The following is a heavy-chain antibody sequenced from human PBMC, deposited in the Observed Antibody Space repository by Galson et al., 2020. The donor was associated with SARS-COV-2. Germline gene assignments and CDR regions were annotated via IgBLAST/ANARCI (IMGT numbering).Heavy chain of an antibody. V-gene: IGHV2-5*02. CDR3: AHRRSGWGSAFDF. J-gene: IGHJ3*01. D-gene: IGHD3-16*01. Sequence: SGPTLVKPRQTLTLTCSFSGFSLTSNGAGVGWIRQPPGKALEWLALLYWDDETRFTPSLKNRLTITKDTSKNQVVFTMTNMDPVDTATYYCAHRRSGWGSAFDFWGPGTLVTVSS. CDR1: GFSLTSNGAG. CDR2: LYWDDET.